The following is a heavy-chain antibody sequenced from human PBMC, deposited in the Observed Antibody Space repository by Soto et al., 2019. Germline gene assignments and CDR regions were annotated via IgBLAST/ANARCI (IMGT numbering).Heavy chain of an antibody. D-gene: IGHD1-26*01. J-gene: IGHJ5*02. V-gene: IGHV4-34*01. CDR1: GGSFSGYY. Sequence: SETLSLTCAVYGGSFSGYYWSWIRQPPGKGLEWIGEINHSGSTNYNPSLKSRVTISVDTSKNQFSLKLSSVTAADTAVYYCARGPIVGATKGWFDPWGQGTLVTVSS. CDR2: INHSGST. CDR3: ARGPIVGATKGWFDP.